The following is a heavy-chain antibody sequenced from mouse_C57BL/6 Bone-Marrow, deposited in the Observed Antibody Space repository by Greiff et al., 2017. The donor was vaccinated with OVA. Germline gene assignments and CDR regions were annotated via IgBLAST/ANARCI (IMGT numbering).Heavy chain of an antibody. CDR3: VRGAY. J-gene: IGHJ4*01. Sequence: EVQVVESGGGLVQPKESLKLSCAASGFTFNTYAMHWVRQAPGKGSEWVARIRSKRSTYENYYAASVKDRFTISRDDSQSMIYLQMNNLKTEDTAMYYCVRGAYWGQGTSVTVSS. CDR1: GFTFNTYA. CDR2: IRSKRSTYEN. V-gene: IGHV10-3*01.